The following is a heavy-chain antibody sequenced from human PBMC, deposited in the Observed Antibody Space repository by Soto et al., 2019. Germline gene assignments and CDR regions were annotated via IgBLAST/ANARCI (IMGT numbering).Heavy chain of an antibody. Sequence: QVQLQESGPGLVKPSQTLSLTCTVSGGSISSGGYYWSWIRQHPGKGLEWIGYIYYSGSTYYNPSRRSRVTLSVDTSKNQFSLKLSSVTAADTAVYYCARGLYGDYVDYWGQGTLVTVSS. CDR3: ARGLYGDYVDY. J-gene: IGHJ4*02. D-gene: IGHD4-17*01. CDR2: IYYSGST. V-gene: IGHV4-31*03. CDR1: GGSISSGGYY.